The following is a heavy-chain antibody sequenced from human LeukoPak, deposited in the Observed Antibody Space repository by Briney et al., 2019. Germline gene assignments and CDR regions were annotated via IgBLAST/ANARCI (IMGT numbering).Heavy chain of an antibody. Sequence: AAVKVSCKASGYTFTDYYIHWVRQAPGQGLEWMGWIDTKSGPTRFQQKFHGRVTMTRDTSIGTSEMELSRLTSDDTAVYYCARSHVRNDEAPFDLWGQGALVTVSS. CDR1: GYTFTDYY. V-gene: IGHV1-2*02. D-gene: IGHD1-1*01. J-gene: IGHJ4*02. CDR2: IDTKSGPT. CDR3: ARSHVRNDEAPFDL.